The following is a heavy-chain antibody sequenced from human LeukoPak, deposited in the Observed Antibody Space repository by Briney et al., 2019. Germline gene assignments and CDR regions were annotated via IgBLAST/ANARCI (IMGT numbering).Heavy chain of an antibody. Sequence: ASVKVSCKASEYTFTGYYMHWVRQAPGQGLEWMGWINPNSGGTNYAQKFQGRVTMTRDTSISTAYMELSRLRSDDTAVYYCARDRPGDYDFDYWGQGTLVTVSS. D-gene: IGHD4-17*01. CDR2: INPNSGGT. V-gene: IGHV1-2*02. J-gene: IGHJ4*02. CDR3: ARDRPGDYDFDY. CDR1: EYTFTGYY.